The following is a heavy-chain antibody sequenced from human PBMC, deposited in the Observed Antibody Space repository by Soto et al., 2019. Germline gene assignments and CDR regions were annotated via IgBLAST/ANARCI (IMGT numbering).Heavy chain of an antibody. CDR1: GYRFSDYW. V-gene: IGHV5-10-1*04. J-gene: IGHJ3*02. D-gene: IGHD3-9*01. Sequence: PGESLKISCQGSGYRFSDYWIHWVRQVPGKGLEWMGKIDPSDSFTTYSPSFQGQVTISIDKSINTAFLRWTGLKSSDTAMYYCSNFAFTFGPVDVFDIWGQGTMVTV. CDR2: IDPSDSFT. CDR3: SNFAFTFGPVDVFDI.